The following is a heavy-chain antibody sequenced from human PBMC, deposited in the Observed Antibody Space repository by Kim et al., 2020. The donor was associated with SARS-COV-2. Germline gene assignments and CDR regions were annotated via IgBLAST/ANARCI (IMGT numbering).Heavy chain of an antibody. CDR2: VIPIFGAA. J-gene: IGHJ4*02. CDR3: ARLAVAGDY. Sequence: SVKVSCKASGALFSDYTISWVRQAPGQGLEWMGGVIPIFGAANYAQRFQDRVTITADVSTSTAYMELTSLTSEDTALCYCARLAVAGDYWGQGTLVTVSS. CDR1: GALFSDYT. V-gene: IGHV1-69*13. D-gene: IGHD6-19*01.